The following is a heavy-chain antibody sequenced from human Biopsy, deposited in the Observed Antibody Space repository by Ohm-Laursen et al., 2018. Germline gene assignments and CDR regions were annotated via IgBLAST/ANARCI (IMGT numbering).Heavy chain of an antibody. D-gene: IGHD6-13*01. J-gene: IGHJ4*02. Sequence: SLRLSCTASGFNFRNYWMTWVRQAPGKGLEWVANIKQDGSEKYSVDSVKGRFTISRDNAKNSLYLQMNSLRAEDTAVYYCVRGSEFEGSNWPVDYWGQGTLVTVSS. CDR2: IKQDGSEK. V-gene: IGHV3-7*01. CDR3: VRGSEFEGSNWPVDY. CDR1: GFNFRNYW.